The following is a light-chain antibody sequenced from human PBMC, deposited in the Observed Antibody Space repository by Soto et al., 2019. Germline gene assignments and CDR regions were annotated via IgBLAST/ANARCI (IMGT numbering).Light chain of an antibody. V-gene: IGLV2-8*01. Sequence: QSVLTQPPSASGSPGQSVTFSCTGTSSDVGRYNYVSWYQQHPGKAPKLSIYGVTQRPSGVPDRFSGSKSGNTASLTVSGLQDEDEGYYYCSSYAGSNIYVFGTGTKVTVL. CDR1: SSDVGRYNY. CDR3: SSYAGSNIYV. J-gene: IGLJ1*01. CDR2: GVT.